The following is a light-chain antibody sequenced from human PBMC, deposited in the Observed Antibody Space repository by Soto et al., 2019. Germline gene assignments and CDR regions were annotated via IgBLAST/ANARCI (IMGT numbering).Light chain of an antibody. CDR3: RQHDSFPTT. V-gene: IGKV1-9*01. CDR2: AAS. CDR1: QGISSY. Sequence: DRQLTQSPFFLSASVGDRGVVTGGGSQGISSYLVWYQQKPGKAPKSLIYAASTLQSGVPSRFSGSGSGTEFTLTISSPQPEDSATYYCRQHDSFPTTLGQGTRLEIK. J-gene: IGKJ5*01.